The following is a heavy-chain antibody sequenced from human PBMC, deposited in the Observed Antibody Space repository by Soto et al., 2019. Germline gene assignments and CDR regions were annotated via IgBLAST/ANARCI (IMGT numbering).Heavy chain of an antibody. CDR1: GGSISSYD. D-gene: IGHD2-21*02. CDR2: FYHSGST. V-gene: IGHV4-59*12. J-gene: IGHJ3*02. CDR3: ASTQYGGNSSGAFDI. Sequence: PSETLSLTCTVSGGSISSYDWSWIRQPPGKGLEWIGCFYHSGSTNYNPSLKSRVTISVDRSKNQFSLKLSSVTAADTAVYYCASTQYGGNSSGAFDIWGQGTMVTVSS.